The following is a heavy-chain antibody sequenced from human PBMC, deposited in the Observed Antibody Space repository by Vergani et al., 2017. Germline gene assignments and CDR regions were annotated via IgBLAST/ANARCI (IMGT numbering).Heavy chain of an antibody. CDR3: AGGARVGYCSGGSCYGLGY. J-gene: IGHJ4*02. CDR2: IYTSGST. Sequence: QVQLQESGPGLVKPSQTLSLTCTVPGGSISSGSYYWSWIRQPAGKGLEWIGRIYTSGSTNYNPSLKSRVTISVDTSKNQFSLKLSSVTAADTAVYYCAGGARVGYCSGGSCYGLGYWGQGTLVTVSS. CDR1: GGSISSGSYY. D-gene: IGHD2-15*01. V-gene: IGHV4-61*02.